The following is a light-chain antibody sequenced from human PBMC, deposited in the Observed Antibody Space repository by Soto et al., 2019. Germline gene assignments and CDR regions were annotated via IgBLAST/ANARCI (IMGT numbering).Light chain of an antibody. CDR3: QQYATSARLT. J-gene: IGKJ3*01. CDR1: QSVSQY. V-gene: IGKV3-20*01. CDR2: GAS. Sequence: EIVLTQSPGTLSWSLGERATLSCRASQSVSQYLAWNQQKPGQAPRLLIYGASSRVNGIPDRFSGSGSGTDFTLTINGLEPEDFAVYYCQQYATSARLTFGPGTNVDI.